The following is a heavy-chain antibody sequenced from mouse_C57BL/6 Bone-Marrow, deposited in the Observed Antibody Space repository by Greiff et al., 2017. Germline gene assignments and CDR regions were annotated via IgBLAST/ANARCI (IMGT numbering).Heavy chain of an antibody. J-gene: IGHJ3*01. CDR3: AKGNWDPFAY. V-gene: IGHV1-9*01. Sequence: QVQLKESGAELMKPGASVKLSCKATGYTFTGYWIEWVKQRPGHGLEWIGEILPGSGSTNYNEKFKGKATFTADTSSNTAYMQLSSLTTEDSAIYYCAKGNWDPFAYWGQGTLVTVSA. CDR1: GYTFTGYW. D-gene: IGHD4-1*01. CDR2: ILPGSGST.